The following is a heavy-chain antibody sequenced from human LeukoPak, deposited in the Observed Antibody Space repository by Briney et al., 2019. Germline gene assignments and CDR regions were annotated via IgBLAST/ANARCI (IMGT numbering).Heavy chain of an antibody. D-gene: IGHD2-15*01. Sequence: GGSLRLSCAASGFTFSSFGMSWVRQAPGKGLEWVSAISGSGGSTYYADSVKGRFTISRDNSKNTLYLQMNSLRADDTAVYYCAKNGDRGAYCSGGSCYPYYYYYIDVWGKGTTVTISS. CDR1: GFTFSSFG. V-gene: IGHV3-23*01. CDR3: AKNGDRGAYCSGGSCYPYYYYYIDV. CDR2: ISGSGGST. J-gene: IGHJ6*03.